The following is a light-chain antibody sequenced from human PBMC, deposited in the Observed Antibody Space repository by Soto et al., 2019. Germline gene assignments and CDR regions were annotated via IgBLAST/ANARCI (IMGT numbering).Light chain of an antibody. CDR1: QSISSNY. V-gene: IGKV3-20*01. J-gene: IGKJ4*01. Sequence: EIVLTQSPGTLSLSPGERATLSCRASQSISSNYLAWYHQKPGQAPRLLIHGASRRAYGIPDRFSGSGSGTDFTLTISRLESQDFAVYYCQLYGSSPLTFGGGTKVEI. CDR3: QLYGSSPLT. CDR2: GAS.